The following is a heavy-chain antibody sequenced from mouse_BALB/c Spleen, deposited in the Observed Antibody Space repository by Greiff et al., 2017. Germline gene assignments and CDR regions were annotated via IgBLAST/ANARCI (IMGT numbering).Heavy chain of an antibody. V-gene: IGHV2-2*02. CDR1: GFSLTSYG. Sequence: QVQLKESGPGLVQPSQSLSITCTVSGFSLTSYGVHWVRQSPGKGLEWLGVIWSGGSTDYNAAFISRLSISKDNSKSQVFFKMNSLQANDTAIYYCARSTMVKRYYFDYWGQGTTLTVSS. D-gene: IGHD2-1*01. J-gene: IGHJ2*01. CDR3: ARSTMVKRYYFDY. CDR2: IWSGGST.